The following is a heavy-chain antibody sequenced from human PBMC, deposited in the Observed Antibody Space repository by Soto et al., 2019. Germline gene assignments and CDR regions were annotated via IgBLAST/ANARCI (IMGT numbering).Heavy chain of an antibody. CDR2: ISGSGGST. J-gene: IGHJ4*02. D-gene: IGHD6-19*01. V-gene: IGHV3-23*01. CDR1: GFTFSSYA. Sequence: GGSLRLSCAASGFTFSSYAMSWVRQAPGKGLEWVSAISGSGGSTYYADSVKGRFTISRDNSKNTLYLQMNSLRAEDTAVYYCATTKPISGWYGGPYFDYWGQGTLVTAPQ. CDR3: ATTKPISGWYGGPYFDY.